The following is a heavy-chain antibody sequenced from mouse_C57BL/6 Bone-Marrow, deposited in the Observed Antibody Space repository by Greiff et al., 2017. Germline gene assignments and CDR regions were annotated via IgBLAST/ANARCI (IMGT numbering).Heavy chain of an antibody. J-gene: IGHJ1*03. D-gene: IGHD1-1*01. V-gene: IGHV1-63*01. CDR3: ARGGYYGSSSHWYFDV. Sequence: QVQLQQSGAELVRPGTSVKMSCKASGYTFTNYWIGWAKQRPGHGLEWIGDIYPGGGYTNYNEKFKGKATLTADKSSSTAYMQFSSLTSEDSAIYYGARGGYYGSSSHWYFDVWGTGTTVTVSS. CDR2: IYPGGGYT. CDR1: GYTFTNYW.